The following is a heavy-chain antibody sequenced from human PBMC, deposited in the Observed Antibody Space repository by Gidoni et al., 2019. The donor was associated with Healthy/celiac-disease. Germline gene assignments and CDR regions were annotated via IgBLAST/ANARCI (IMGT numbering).Heavy chain of an antibody. Sequence: QLQLQQWGAGLLKPSETLSLTCAVYGGSFSGYYWSWIRQPPGKGLEWIGEINHSGSTNYNPSLKSRVTISVDTSKNQFSLKLSSVTAADTAVYYCARGGPVAGTYYYYYGMDVWGQGTTVTVSS. CDR3: ARGGPVAGTYYYYYGMDV. CDR1: GGSFSGYY. V-gene: IGHV4-34*01. J-gene: IGHJ6*02. D-gene: IGHD6-19*01. CDR2: INHSGST.